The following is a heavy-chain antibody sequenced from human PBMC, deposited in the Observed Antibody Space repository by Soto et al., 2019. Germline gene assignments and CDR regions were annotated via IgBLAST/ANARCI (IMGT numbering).Heavy chain of an antibody. V-gene: IGHV3-23*01. Sequence: GSLRLSCAASGFTFSSYAMSWVRQAPGKGLEWVSAISGSGGSTYYAGSVKGRFTISRDNSKNTLYLQMNSLRAEDTAVYYCARIGSWALNFDYWGQGTLVTVSS. CDR1: GFTFSSYA. J-gene: IGHJ4*02. CDR3: ARIGSWALNFDY. D-gene: IGHD6-13*01. CDR2: ISGSGGST.